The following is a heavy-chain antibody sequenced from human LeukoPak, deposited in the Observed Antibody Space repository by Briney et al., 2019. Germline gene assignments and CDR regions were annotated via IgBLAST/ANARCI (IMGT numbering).Heavy chain of an antibody. CDR3: ARYSSSSGGASYYLDY. D-gene: IGHD6-6*01. CDR2: ISGDGSVA. CDR1: GFTLRNYW. V-gene: IGHV3-74*01. J-gene: IGHJ4*01. Sequence: TGGSLRLSCTASGFTLRNYWMHWVRQVPGKRLVWVSRISGDGSVANYADSVQGRLTISRDNAKNMLYLQINSLRSEDTAVYFCARYSSSSGGASYYLDYWGHGTLLTVSS.